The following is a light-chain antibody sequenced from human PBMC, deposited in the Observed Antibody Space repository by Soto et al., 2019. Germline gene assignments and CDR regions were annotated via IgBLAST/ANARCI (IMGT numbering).Light chain of an antibody. CDR2: EVS. CDR3: SSYGSSGTSV. CDR1: SSDVGGYDF. Sequence: QSALTQPASVAGSPGQSITISCAGTSSDVGGYDFVSWYQHHPGRAPKILIYEVSGRPSGVSYRFSGSKSGNTASLIISGLQAEDEAYYYCSSYGSSGTSVFGTGTKLTVL. V-gene: IGLV2-14*01. J-gene: IGLJ1*01.